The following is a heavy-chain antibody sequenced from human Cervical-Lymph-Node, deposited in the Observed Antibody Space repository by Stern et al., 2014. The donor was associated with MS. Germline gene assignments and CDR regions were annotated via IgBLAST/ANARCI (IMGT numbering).Heavy chain of an antibody. V-gene: IGHV3-9*01. D-gene: IGHD3-16*01. J-gene: IGHJ6*02. CDR2: ISWNSGKI. Sequence: VQLVESGGGLVQPGRSLRLSCEASGFTLHDYAMHWVRQGPGKGLEWVSGISWNSGKIGYADSVKGRFTISRDNAKNSLYLQMNSLRAEDTALYYCAKPLYHSYGMDVWGQGTTVTVSS. CDR3: AKPLYHSYGMDV. CDR1: GFTLHDYA.